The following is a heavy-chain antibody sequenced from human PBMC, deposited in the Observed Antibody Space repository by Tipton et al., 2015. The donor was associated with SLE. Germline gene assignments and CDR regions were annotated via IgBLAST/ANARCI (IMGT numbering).Heavy chain of an antibody. CDR2: VSPRFSN. Sequence: TLSLTCAVYGETFSGYYWSWIRQPPGKGLEWVGSVSPRFSNYFNPSLKSRETISMDTSKNQLSLKLTSVTAADTAVFYCARWGAGSGNYPVYAFDVWGQGTMVTVSS. CDR1: GETFSGYY. D-gene: IGHD5/OR15-5a*01. CDR3: ARWGAGSGNYPVYAFDV. V-gene: IGHV4-34*10. J-gene: IGHJ3*01.